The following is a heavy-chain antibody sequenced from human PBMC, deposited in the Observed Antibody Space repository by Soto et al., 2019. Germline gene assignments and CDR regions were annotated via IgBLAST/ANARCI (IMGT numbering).Heavy chain of an antibody. Sequence: EVQLVESGGGLVQPGGSLRLSCAASGFTFSSYWMHWFGQPPGKGLVWVSRVNSDVSSTNYADSVKGRFTISRGNAKDTLYLQMNSLRAEDTAVYYCAREGNYGNHHDGFDIWGQGTMVTVSS. CDR2: VNSDVSST. J-gene: IGHJ3*02. V-gene: IGHV3-74*01. D-gene: IGHD1-7*01. CDR1: GFTFSSYW. CDR3: AREGNYGNHHDGFDI.